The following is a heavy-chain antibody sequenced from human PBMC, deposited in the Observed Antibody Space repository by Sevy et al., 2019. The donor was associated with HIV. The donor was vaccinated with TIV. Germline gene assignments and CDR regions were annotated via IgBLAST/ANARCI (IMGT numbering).Heavy chain of an antibody. V-gene: IGHV3-21*01. CDR2: ISSSSSYI. CDR1: GFTFSSYS. J-gene: IGHJ4*02. Sequence: GGSLRLSCAASGFTFSSYSMHWVRQAPGKGLEWVSSISSSSSYIYYADSVKGRFTISRDNAKNSLYLQMNSLRAEDTAVYYCSRETGNWNEYFDYWGQGTLVTVSS. CDR3: SRETGNWNEYFDY. D-gene: IGHD1-1*01.